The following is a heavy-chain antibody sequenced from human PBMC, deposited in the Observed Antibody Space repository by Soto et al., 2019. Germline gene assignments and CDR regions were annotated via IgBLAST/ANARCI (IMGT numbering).Heavy chain of an antibody. J-gene: IGHJ4*02. CDR1: GGSMNNNY. Sequence: SETLSLTCTVSGGSMNNNYWSWIRQPPGKGLEWIGYIYHSESTYYNPSLKSRVTISVDKTKKQFSLKLSSVTAADTAVYYCACTGAYCSGGSCYPAYFDYWGQGTLVTVSS. CDR3: ACTGAYCSGGSCYPAYFDY. CDR2: IYHSEST. V-gene: IGHV4-59*04. D-gene: IGHD2-15*01.